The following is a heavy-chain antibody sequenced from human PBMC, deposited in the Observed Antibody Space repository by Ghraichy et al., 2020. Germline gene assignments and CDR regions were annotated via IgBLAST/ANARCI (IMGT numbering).Heavy chain of an antibody. CDR1: GFTFSSNV. D-gene: IGHD3-3*01. J-gene: IGHJ4*02. V-gene: IGHV3-23*01. Sequence: GESLNISCADSGFTFSSNVMSWVRQAPGKGLEWVSAISGSGGSTYYADSVKGRFTISRDNSKNTLYLQMNSLRVEDTAVYYCAKQLTIVTLPPAYWGQGTLVTVSS. CDR2: ISGSGGST. CDR3: AKQLTIVTLPPAY.